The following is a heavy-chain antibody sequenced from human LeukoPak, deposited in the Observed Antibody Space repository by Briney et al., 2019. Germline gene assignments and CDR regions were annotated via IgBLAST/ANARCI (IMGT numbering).Heavy chain of an antibody. J-gene: IGHJ4*02. V-gene: IGHV3-30-3*01. Sequence: PGRSLRLSCAASGFTFSSYAMHWVRQAPGKGLEWVAVISYDGSNKYYADSVKGRFTISRDNSKNTLYLQMNSLRAEDTAVYYCARGALRGFWSGYSYWGQGTLVTVSS. CDR3: ARGALRGFWSGYSY. CDR1: GFTFSSYA. CDR2: ISYDGSNK. D-gene: IGHD3-3*01.